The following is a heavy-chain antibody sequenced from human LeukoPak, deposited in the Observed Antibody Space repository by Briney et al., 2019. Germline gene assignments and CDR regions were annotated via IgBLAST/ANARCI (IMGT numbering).Heavy chain of an antibody. Sequence: PGGSLRLSCAASGFTVSSNHMSWVRQAPGKGLEWVSVIYSGGSTYYADSVKGRFTISRDNSKNILYLQMNSLRAEGTAVYYCASHSSSWYGFDYWGQGTLVTVSS. CDR1: GFTVSSNH. CDR3: ASHSSSWYGFDY. J-gene: IGHJ4*02. V-gene: IGHV3-53*01. CDR2: IYSGGST. D-gene: IGHD6-13*01.